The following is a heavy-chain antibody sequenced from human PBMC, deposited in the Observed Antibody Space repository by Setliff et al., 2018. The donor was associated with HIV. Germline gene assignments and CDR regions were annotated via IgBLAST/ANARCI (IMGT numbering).Heavy chain of an antibody. CDR1: GYTFTDYS. CDR3: ASSAGAVPTTAPYGDYYYYFYMDV. D-gene: IGHD1-1*01. V-gene: IGHV1-2*02. CDR2: SNPNSGDT. Sequence: GASVKVSCKASGYTFTDYSIHWVRQAPGQGLEWMGWSNPNSGDTKYAQNFQGRVTMTRDESTNTVYMELYSLTSEDTAIYYCASSAGAVPTTAPYGDYYYYFYMDVWGKGTTVTVSS. J-gene: IGHJ6*03.